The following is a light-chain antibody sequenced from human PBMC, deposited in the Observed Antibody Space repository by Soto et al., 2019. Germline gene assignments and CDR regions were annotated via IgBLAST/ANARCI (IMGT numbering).Light chain of an antibody. CDR2: GAS. CDR3: QQLHSFVLT. V-gene: IGKV1-9*01. J-gene: IGKJ4*01. CDR1: QDISIY. Sequence: IQLTQSPSSLSASIGDRVTITCRASQDISIYLAWYQQKSGEAPRLLIYGASTLQSGVPSRFSGSRSGTDFTITIIGLQPEDFPTYYCQQLHSFVLTFGGGTKVEMK.